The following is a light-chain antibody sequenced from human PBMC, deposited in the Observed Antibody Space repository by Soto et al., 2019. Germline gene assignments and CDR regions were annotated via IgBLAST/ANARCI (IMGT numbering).Light chain of an antibody. CDR3: QQYNSYTWT. Sequence: IQLTQSPSSLSASVGDRVTITCRASQGISSWLAWYQQKPGKAPKLLIYDASSLESGVPSRFSGSGSGTEFTLTISSLQPDDFATYYCQQYNSYTWTFGQGTKVDIK. V-gene: IGKV1-5*01. CDR1: QGISSW. J-gene: IGKJ1*01. CDR2: DAS.